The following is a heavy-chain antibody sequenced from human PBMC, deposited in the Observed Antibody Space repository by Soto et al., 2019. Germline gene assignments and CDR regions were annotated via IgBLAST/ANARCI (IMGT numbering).Heavy chain of an antibody. CDR2: ISSNGGST. D-gene: IGHD3-22*01. CDR3: VMYYDSSGYYYAEYFQH. Sequence: GGALRLSCSASGFPFSSYAIHWVRPAPGKGLEYVSAISSNGGSTYYADSVKGRFTISRDNSKNTLYLQMSSLRAEDTAVYYCVMYYDSSGYYYAEYFQHWGQGTLVTVSS. V-gene: IGHV3-64D*08. CDR1: GFPFSSYA. J-gene: IGHJ1*01.